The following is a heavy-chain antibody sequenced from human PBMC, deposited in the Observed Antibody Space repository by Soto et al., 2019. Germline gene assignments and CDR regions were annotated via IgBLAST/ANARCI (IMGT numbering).Heavy chain of an antibody. CDR2: VYYTGST. J-gene: IGHJ4*02. Sequence: QVQLQESGPGLVKPSETLSLTCTVSGASISSIYWNWVRQAPGKGLEWIGSVYYTGSTSYKPSLKSRLIISAGTSMKQFSLILSSVTVADTAIYYCARGRVGSFDSWGQGTLVSVSS. V-gene: IGHV4-59*01. CDR1: GASISSIY. CDR3: ARGRVGSFDS. D-gene: IGHD1-26*01.